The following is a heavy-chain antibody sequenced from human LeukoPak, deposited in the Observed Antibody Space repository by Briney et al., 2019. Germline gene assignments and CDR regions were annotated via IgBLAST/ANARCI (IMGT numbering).Heavy chain of an antibody. CDR2: IYYSGST. D-gene: IGHD6-13*01. CDR3: ARVPTSSSWDHDAFDI. CDR1: GGSISSYY. V-gene: IGHV4-59*01. Sequence: SETLSLTCTVSGGSISSYYWSWIRQPPGKGLEWIGYIYYSGSTNYNPSLKSRVTISVDTSKNQFSLKLSSVTAADTAVYYCARVPTSSSWDHDAFDIWGQGTMVTVSS. J-gene: IGHJ3*02.